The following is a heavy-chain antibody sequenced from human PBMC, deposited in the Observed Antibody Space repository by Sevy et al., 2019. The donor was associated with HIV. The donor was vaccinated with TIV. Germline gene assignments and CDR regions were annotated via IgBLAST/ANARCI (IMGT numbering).Heavy chain of an antibody. J-gene: IGHJ3*01. V-gene: IGHV3-23*01. CDR2: VSGTGSTT. CDR1: GFTFRSYA. CDR3: AKATGGALPPEIQPWPDALDP. Sequence: GGSLRLSCAASGFTFRSYAMNWVRQAPGKGLEWVLSVSGTGSTTYYADSVRGRFTISRDNSKNTLYLQMSRLRGEDTAVYYCAKATGGALPPEIQPWPDALDPWGQGTMVTVSS. D-gene: IGHD2-8*02.